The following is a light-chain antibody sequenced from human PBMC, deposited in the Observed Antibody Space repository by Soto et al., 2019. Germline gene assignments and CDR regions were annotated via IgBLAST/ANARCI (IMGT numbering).Light chain of an antibody. Sequence: QSALTQPASVSGSPGQSITISCTGTSSDVGGYNYVSWYQQYPGKAPKLMIFDVSNRPSGVSNRFSGSKSGNTASLTISGLQAEDEDDYYCSSYTGSSTLDVFGTGTKLTVL. CDR2: DVS. CDR3: SSYTGSSTLDV. V-gene: IGLV2-14*01. J-gene: IGLJ1*01. CDR1: SSDVGGYNY.